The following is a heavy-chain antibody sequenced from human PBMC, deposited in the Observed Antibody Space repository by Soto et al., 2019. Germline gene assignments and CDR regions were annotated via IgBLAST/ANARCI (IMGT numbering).Heavy chain of an antibody. CDR2: ISSSSSYI. V-gene: IGHV3-21*01. J-gene: IGHJ4*02. CDR1: GFTFSSYS. D-gene: IGHD5-18*01. Sequence: EVQLVESGGDLVKPGGSLRLSCAASGFTFSSYSMNWVRQAPGKGLEWVSSISSSSSYIYYADSVKGRFTISRDNAKNSPYLQMNSLRAEDTAVYYCARDQPGYSYGYGLGYWGQATLVTVSS. CDR3: ARDQPGYSYGYGLGY.